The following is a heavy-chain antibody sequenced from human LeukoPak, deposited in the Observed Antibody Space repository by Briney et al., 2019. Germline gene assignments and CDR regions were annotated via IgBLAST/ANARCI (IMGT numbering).Heavy chain of an antibody. CDR3: ARRPSGYSSSWYYFDY. V-gene: IGHV4-38-2*02. Sequence: PSETLSLTCTVSGYSVSSGYYWGWIRQPPGKGLEWIGCIYYSGSTNYNPSLKSRVTISVDTSNNQISLKLSSVTAADTAVYYCARRPSGYSSSWYYFDYWGQGTLVTVSS. D-gene: IGHD6-13*01. J-gene: IGHJ4*02. CDR1: GYSVSSGYY. CDR2: IYYSGST.